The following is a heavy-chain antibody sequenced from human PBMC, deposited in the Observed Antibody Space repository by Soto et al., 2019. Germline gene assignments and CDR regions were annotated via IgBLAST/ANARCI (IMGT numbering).Heavy chain of an antibody. CDR3: ARVFHYDRRGYYYSY. Sequence: LSLTCAVYGGSFSGYYWSWIRQPPGKGLEWIGEINHSGSTNFNPSLKSRVTISVDTSKNQFSLKLSSVTAADTALYYCARVFHYDRRGYYYSYSGQGTLVPVSS. J-gene: IGHJ1*01. D-gene: IGHD3-22*01. CDR2: INHSGST. V-gene: IGHV4-34*01. CDR1: GGSFSGYY.